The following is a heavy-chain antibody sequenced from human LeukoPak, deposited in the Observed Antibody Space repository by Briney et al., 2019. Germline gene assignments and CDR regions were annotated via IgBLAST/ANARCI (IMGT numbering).Heavy chain of an antibody. CDR1: GFTFSRYG. J-gene: IGHJ4*02. CDR3: AKDRGFGSGTGYYFDY. V-gene: IGHV3-30*02. Sequence: GGSLRLSCAASGFTFSRYGMHRVRQAPGKGLEWLAFIRYDGSNEYYADSVKGRFTISRDNSKNTLYLQMNSLRAEDTAVYYCAKDRGFGSGTGYYFDYWGQGTLVSVSS. CDR2: IRYDGSNE. D-gene: IGHD3-10*01.